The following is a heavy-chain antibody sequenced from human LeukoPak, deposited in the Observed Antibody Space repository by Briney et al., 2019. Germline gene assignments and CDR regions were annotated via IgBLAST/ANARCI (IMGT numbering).Heavy chain of an antibody. Sequence: SETLSLTCTVSGGSISSYYWSWIRQPPGKGLEWIGYIYYSGSTNYNPSLKSRVTISVDTSKNQFSLKLSSVTAADTAVYYCARSQGVDTAMAQYYYYGMDVWGQGTTVTVSS. CDR2: IYYSGST. J-gene: IGHJ6*02. D-gene: IGHD5-18*01. CDR1: GGSISSYY. CDR3: ARSQGVDTAMAQYYYYGMDV. V-gene: IGHV4-59*01.